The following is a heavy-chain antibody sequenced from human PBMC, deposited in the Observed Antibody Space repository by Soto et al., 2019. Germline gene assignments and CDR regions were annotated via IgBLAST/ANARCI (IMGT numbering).Heavy chain of an antibody. CDR2: IYYSGST. Sequence: PSENLSRTGTVSGGSISSGGYYWSLIRQHPGKGLEWIGYIYYSGSTYYNPSLKSRVTISVDTSKNQFSLKLSSVTAADTAVYYCASGGPQLVFYWGQGTLVTVSS. J-gene: IGHJ4*02. CDR1: GGSISSGGYY. D-gene: IGHD6-6*01. CDR3: ASGGPQLVFY. V-gene: IGHV4-31*03.